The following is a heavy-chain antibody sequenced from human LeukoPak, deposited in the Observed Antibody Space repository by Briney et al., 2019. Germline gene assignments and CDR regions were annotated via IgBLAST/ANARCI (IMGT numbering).Heavy chain of an antibody. CDR3: ARIPRYYDILTGLHLKGYYFDY. CDR1: GGSISSYY. J-gene: IGHJ4*02. Sequence: SETLSLTCTVSGGSISSYYWSWIRQPPGKGLEWIGYIYYSGSTNYNPSLKSRVTISVDTSKNQFSLKLSSVTAADTAVYYCARIPRYYDILTGLHLKGYYFDYWGQGTLVTVSS. D-gene: IGHD3-9*01. CDR2: IYYSGST. V-gene: IGHV4-59*01.